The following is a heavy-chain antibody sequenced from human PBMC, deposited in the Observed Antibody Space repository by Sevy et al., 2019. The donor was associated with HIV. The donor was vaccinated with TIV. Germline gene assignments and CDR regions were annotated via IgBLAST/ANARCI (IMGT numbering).Heavy chain of an antibody. Sequence: GGSLRLSCAASGLTLKSDWMHWVRQAPGKGLVWVSRIKSDGSSTSYADSVKGRFTISRDNAKNTLYLQMNSLRAEDTAVYYCARVTPDRSGYLNWGQGTLVTVSS. CDR2: IKSDGSST. V-gene: IGHV3-74*01. J-gene: IGHJ4*02. CDR1: GLTLKSDW. D-gene: IGHD3-22*01. CDR3: ARVTPDRSGYLN.